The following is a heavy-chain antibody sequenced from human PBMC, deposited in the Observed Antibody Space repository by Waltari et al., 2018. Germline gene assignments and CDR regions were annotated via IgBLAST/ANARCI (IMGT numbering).Heavy chain of an antibody. V-gene: IGHV4-59*08. CDR2: IYYTGTT. Sequence: QVQLQESGPGLVKPSETLSLTSTVSGGSIPSYYCSWFRQPPGKGLEWIGYIYYTGTTNYSPSLKSRVTMSVDTSKDQFSLKVTSVTAADTAMYYCARHEGGGLNALWGQGTLVTVSS. CDR1: GGSIPSYY. J-gene: IGHJ4*02. D-gene: IGHD3-16*01. CDR3: ARHEGGGLNAL.